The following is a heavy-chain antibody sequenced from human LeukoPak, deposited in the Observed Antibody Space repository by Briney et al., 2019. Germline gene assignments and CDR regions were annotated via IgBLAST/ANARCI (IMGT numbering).Heavy chain of an antibody. J-gene: IGHJ4*02. D-gene: IGHD3-16*01. V-gene: IGHV4-59*01. CDR3: ARITEYYFDY. CDR1: GGSISSYY. CDR2: IYYSGST. Sequence: PSETLSPTCTVSGGSISSYYWSWIRQPPGKGLEWIGYIYYSGSTNYNPSLKSRVTISVDTSKNQFSLKLSSVTAADTAVYYCARITEYYFDYWGQGTLVTVSS.